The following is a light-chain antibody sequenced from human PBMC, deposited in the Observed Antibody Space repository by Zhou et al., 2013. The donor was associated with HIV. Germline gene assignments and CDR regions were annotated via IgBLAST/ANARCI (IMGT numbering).Light chain of an antibody. CDR1: QGISNF. CDR2: AAS. J-gene: IGKJ4*01. Sequence: IRMTQSPSSLSASTGDTVTITCRASQGISNFLAWYQQKPGKAPKLLLYAASTLQPGVPSRFGGSGSGTDFTLTISHLQSEDFATYYCHQYADYPLTFGGGTKVEIK. CDR3: HQYADYPLT. V-gene: IGKV1-8*01.